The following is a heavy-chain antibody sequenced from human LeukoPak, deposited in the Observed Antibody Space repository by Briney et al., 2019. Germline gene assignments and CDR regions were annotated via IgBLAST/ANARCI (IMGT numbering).Heavy chain of an antibody. J-gene: IGHJ3*02. Sequence: ASVKVSFKFSVYTLTELSMHWVRQAPGKGLEWMGGFDPEDGETIYSQKFQVRVTMTEYTSTDTAYVELSSLRSEDTAVYYCATTHYYGSGSYPNEAFDIWGQGTMVTVSS. V-gene: IGHV1-24*01. D-gene: IGHD3-10*01. CDR1: VYTLTELS. CDR3: ATTHYYGSGSYPNEAFDI. CDR2: FDPEDGET.